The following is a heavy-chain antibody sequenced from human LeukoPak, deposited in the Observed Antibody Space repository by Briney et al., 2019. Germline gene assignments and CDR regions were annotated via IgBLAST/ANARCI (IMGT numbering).Heavy chain of an antibody. D-gene: IGHD4-23*01. CDR2: IYYTGAT. J-gene: IGHJ3*02. Sequence: SETLSLTCTVSGASIDSYYWRWIRQPPGKGLEWIGYIYYTGATNYNPSLKSRVTISLDMSKNHFSLRLSSVTAVDTATYYCASLTTMVPPETFDIWGQGTLVTVSS. CDR1: GASIDSYY. V-gene: IGHV4-59*01. CDR3: ASLTTMVPPETFDI.